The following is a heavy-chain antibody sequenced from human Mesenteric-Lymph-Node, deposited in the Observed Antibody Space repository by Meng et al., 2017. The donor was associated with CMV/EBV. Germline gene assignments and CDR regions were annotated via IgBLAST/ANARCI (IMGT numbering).Heavy chain of an antibody. V-gene: IGHV5-51*01. Sequence: GGSLRLSCKGSGYTFSSYWIGWVRQMPGKGLEWMGIIYPGDSDTRYSPSFQGQVTISADKSISTAYLQWSGLKASDTAMYYCARWDPIAVAGSLDYWGQGTLVTVSS. D-gene: IGHD6-19*01. J-gene: IGHJ4*02. CDR3: ARWDPIAVAGSLDY. CDR1: GYTFSSYW. CDR2: IYPGDSDT.